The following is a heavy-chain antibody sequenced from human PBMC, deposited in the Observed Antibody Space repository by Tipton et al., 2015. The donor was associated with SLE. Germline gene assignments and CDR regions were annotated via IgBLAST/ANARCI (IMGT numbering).Heavy chain of an antibody. Sequence: TLSLTCTVSYGSISGYYWSWIRQPPGKGLEWIGYIYYRGTTNYNPSLKSRVTISIDTSKNQFSLRLSSVTAADTAVYYCARTSGSYMDYWGQGTLVTVSS. J-gene: IGHJ4*02. V-gene: IGHV4-59*01. D-gene: IGHD3-10*01. CDR1: YGSISGYY. CDR3: ARTSGSYMDY. CDR2: IYYRGTT.